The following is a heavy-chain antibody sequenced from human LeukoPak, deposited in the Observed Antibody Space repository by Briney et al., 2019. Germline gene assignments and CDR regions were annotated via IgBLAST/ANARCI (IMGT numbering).Heavy chain of an antibody. V-gene: IGHV1-8*03. J-gene: IGHJ4*02. D-gene: IGHD3-10*01. CDR1: GYTFTSYD. Sequence: GASVKVSCKASGYTFTSYDINWVRQATGQGLEWMGWMNPNSGNTGYAQKFRGRVTITRNTSISTAYMELSSLRSEDTAVYYCARGLYYGSGSYSAYWGQGTPVTVSS. CDR2: MNPNSGNT. CDR3: ARGLYYGSGSYSAY.